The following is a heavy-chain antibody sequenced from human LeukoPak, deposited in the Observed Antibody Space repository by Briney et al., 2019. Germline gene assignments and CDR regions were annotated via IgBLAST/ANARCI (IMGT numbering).Heavy chain of an antibody. D-gene: IGHD1-26*01. CDR2: IYHSGST. CDR1: GYSISSGYY. CDR3: ASKSFLSGSFDY. J-gene: IGHJ4*02. V-gene: IGHV4-38-2*01. Sequence: SETLSPTCAVSGYSISSGYYWGWIRQPPGKGLEWIGSIYHSGSTYYNPSLKSRVTISVDTSKNQFSLNLSSVTAADTAVYYCASKSFLSGSFDYWGQGTLVTVSS.